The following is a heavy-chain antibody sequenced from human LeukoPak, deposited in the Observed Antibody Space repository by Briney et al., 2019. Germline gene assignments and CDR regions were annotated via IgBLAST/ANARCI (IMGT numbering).Heavy chain of an antibody. V-gene: IGHV3-21*01. D-gene: IGHD3-22*01. J-gene: IGHJ4*02. Sequence: GGSLRLSCAASGFTFSSYSMNWVRQAPGKGLEWVSSISSSSSYIYYADSVKGRFTISRDNAKNSLYLQMNSLRAEETAVYYCARDRQYYDSSGYPSFFDYWGQGTLVTVSS. CDR1: GFTFSSYS. CDR2: ISSSSSYI. CDR3: ARDRQYYDSSGYPSFFDY.